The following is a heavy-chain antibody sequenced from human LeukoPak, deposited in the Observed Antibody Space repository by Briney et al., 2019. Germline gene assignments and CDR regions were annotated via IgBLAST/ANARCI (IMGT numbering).Heavy chain of an antibody. CDR3: ARDRGYYWYFDL. Sequence: GGSLRLSCAASGFTVSSNYMSWVRQAPGKGLEWVSVIYSGGSTYYADSVKGRFTIFRDNSKNTLYLQMNSLRAEDTAVYYCARDRGYYWYFDLWGRGTLVTVSA. V-gene: IGHV3-53*01. J-gene: IGHJ2*01. CDR1: GFTVSSNY. D-gene: IGHD3-16*01. CDR2: IYSGGST.